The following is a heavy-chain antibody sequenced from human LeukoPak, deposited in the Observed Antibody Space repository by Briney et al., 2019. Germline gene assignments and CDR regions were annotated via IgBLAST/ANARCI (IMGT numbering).Heavy chain of an antibody. CDR3: ATDRGWRTSGYYLYYFEY. V-gene: IGHV3-7*01. D-gene: IGHD3-3*01. CDR1: GFIFTNYF. CDR2: IKHDGSEK. J-gene: IGHJ4*02. Sequence: PGGSLRLSCAASGFIFTNYFMSWVRQAPGKGLEWVASIKHDGSEKYYVDSVRGRFTISRDNTKNSLYLQMSSLRAEDTAVNYCATDRGWRTSGYYLYYFEYWGQGTLVTFSS.